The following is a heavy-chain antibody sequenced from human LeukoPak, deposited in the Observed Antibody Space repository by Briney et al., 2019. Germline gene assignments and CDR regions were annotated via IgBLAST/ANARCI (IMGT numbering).Heavy chain of an antibody. V-gene: IGHV4-61*01. CDR3: ARGDYNWNDIRTWGAFDI. CDR2: IYYSGST. Sequence: SETLSLTCTVSGGAVSRGSYYWSWIRQPPGKGLEWIGYIYYSGSTNYNPSLKSRVTISVDTSKNQFSLKLSSVTAADTAVYYCARGDYNWNDIRTWGAFDIWGQGTMVTVSS. J-gene: IGHJ3*02. CDR1: GGAVSRGSYY. D-gene: IGHD1-20*01.